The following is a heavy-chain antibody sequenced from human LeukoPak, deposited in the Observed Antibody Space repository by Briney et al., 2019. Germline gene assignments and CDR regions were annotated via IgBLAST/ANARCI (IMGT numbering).Heavy chain of an antibody. Sequence: WGSLTLSCAASGFTFSNAWMSWVRQAPGKGLEWVGRIKGKTAGGTTDYAAPVKGRFTISRDDSKNTLYLQMNSLKAEDTAVYYCTTENAIVADLGFDYWGQGTLVTVSS. J-gene: IGHJ4*02. D-gene: IGHD3-22*01. CDR3: TTENAIVADLGFDY. CDR1: GFTFSNAW. CDR2: IKGKTAGGTT. V-gene: IGHV3-15*01.